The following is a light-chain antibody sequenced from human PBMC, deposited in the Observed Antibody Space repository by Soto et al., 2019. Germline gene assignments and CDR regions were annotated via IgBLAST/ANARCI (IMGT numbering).Light chain of an antibody. CDR1: QSVSNN. CDR2: GAS. V-gene: IGKV3-15*01. CDR3: QQRSNWPTWT. J-gene: IGKJ1*01. Sequence: EIVMTQSPAALSVSPGESATLSFRASQSVSNNLTWYQQKPGQPPRLLIYGASTRATGVPGRFSGSGSGTEFTLTISSLQSEDFAVYYCQQRSNWPTWTFGQGTKVDIK.